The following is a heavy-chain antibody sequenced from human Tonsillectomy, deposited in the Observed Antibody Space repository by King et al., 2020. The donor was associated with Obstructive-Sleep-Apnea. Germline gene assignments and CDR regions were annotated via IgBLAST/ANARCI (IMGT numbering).Heavy chain of an antibody. Sequence: VQLVESGGGVVQPGGSLRLSCAASGFTFSSYGMHWVRQAPGKGLEWVAFIRYDGSNKYYADSVKGRFTISRDNSKNTLYLQMKSLRAEDTAVYYCAKGGAYCGGDCPGIYGVDYWGQGTLVTVSS. CDR2: IRYDGSNK. D-gene: IGHD2-21*02. CDR3: AKGGAYCGGDCPGIYGVDY. V-gene: IGHV3-30*02. CDR1: GFTFSSYG. J-gene: IGHJ4*02.